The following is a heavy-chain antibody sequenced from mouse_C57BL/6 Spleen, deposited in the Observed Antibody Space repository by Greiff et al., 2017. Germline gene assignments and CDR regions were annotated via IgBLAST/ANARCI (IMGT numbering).Heavy chain of an antibody. CDR1: GYTFTDYY. V-gene: IGHV1-26*01. D-gene: IGHD3-2*02. CDR2: INPNNGGT. CDR3: ARYGSSEGYYYAMDY. Sequence: EVQLQQSGPELVKPGASVKISCKASGYTFTDYYMNWVKQSHGKSLEWIGDINPNNGGTSYNQKFKGKATLTVDKSSSTAYMELRSLTSEDSAVYYCARYGSSEGYYYAMDYWGQGTSVTVSS. J-gene: IGHJ4*01.